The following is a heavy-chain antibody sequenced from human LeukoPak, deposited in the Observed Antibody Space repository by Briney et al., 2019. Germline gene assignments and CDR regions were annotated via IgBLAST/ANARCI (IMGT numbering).Heavy chain of an antibody. CDR2: INPNSGGT. D-gene: IGHD1-26*01. CDR1: GYTFTGYY. CDR3: ARDHSGSYHGFDY. Sequence: ASVKVSCKASGYTFTGYYMHWVRQAPGQGLEWMGWINPNSGGTNYAQKFQGRVTMTRDTSISTAYMELSRLRSDDTAVYYCARDHSGSYHGFDYWGQGTLVTVSS. V-gene: IGHV1-2*02. J-gene: IGHJ4*02.